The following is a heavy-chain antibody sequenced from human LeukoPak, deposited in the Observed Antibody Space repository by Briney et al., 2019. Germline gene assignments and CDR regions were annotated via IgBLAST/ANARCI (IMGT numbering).Heavy chain of an antibody. Sequence: GGSLRLSCAASGFPFSSYSMNWVRQAPGKGLEWVSSISSTSTYIYYADSVKGRFTISRDNAKNSLYLQMNGLRAEDTAVYYCARAGSSWYWFDPWGQGTLVTVSS. CDR1: GFPFSSYS. D-gene: IGHD6-13*01. CDR2: ISSTSTYI. V-gene: IGHV3-21*01. CDR3: ARAGSSWYWFDP. J-gene: IGHJ5*02.